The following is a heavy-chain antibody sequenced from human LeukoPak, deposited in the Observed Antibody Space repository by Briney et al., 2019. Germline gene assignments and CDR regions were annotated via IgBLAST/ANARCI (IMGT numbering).Heavy chain of an antibody. CDR2: FFYSGST. Sequence: PSETLSLTCTVSGGSISSNSYYWGWIRQPPGKGLDWIGTFFYSGSTYYNPSLKSRVTISEDTSKNQFSLKLSSVTAADTAVYYCARHLSAGGFDYWGQGTLVTVSS. J-gene: IGHJ4*02. V-gene: IGHV4-39*01. D-gene: IGHD1-14*01. CDR3: ARHLSAGGFDY. CDR1: GGSISSNSYY.